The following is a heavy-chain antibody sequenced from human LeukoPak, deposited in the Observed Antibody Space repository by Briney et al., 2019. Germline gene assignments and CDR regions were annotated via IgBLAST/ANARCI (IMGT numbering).Heavy chain of an antibody. CDR2: ISIDGSST. CDR1: GFTFSSYW. D-gene: IGHD2-15*01. V-gene: IGHV3-74*01. Sequence: GGSLRLSCAASGFTFSSYWMHWVRQAPGEGLVWVSRISIDGSSTSYADSVKGRFTISRDDAKNTLYLQMNSLRAEDTAVYYCGRVGCTGGNCKPYAYYATDVWGQGTTVTVSS. CDR3: GRVGCTGGNCKPYAYYATDV. J-gene: IGHJ6*02.